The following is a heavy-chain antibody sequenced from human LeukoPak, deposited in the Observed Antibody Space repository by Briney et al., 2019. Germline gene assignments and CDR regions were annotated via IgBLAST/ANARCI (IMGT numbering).Heavy chain of an antibody. Sequence: SETLSLTCAVSGGSISGSNWWSWVRQPPGKGLEWIGEIYHSGSTNYNPSLKSRVTISVDKSKNQFSLKLSSVTAADTAVYYCARVVGVDGYKNRARDDYYYYMDVWGKGTTVTISS. CDR2: IYHSGST. J-gene: IGHJ6*03. CDR1: GGSISGSNW. CDR3: ARVVGVDGYKNRARDDYYYYMDV. V-gene: IGHV4-4*02. D-gene: IGHD5-24*01.